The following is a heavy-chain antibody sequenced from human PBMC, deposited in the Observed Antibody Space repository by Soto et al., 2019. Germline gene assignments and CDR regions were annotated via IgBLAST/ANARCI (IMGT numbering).Heavy chain of an antibody. V-gene: IGHV4-4*07. Sequence: PSETLSLTCTVSGASISTYYWSWIRQPAGKGLEWIGRIYASGTTNYNPSLKSRVTMSVDTSKNQFSLQLDSVTAADTAVYYCARHYGDSFWGQGTLVTVSS. CDR1: GASISTYY. J-gene: IGHJ4*02. CDR3: ARHYGDSF. CDR2: IYASGTT. D-gene: IGHD2-21*02.